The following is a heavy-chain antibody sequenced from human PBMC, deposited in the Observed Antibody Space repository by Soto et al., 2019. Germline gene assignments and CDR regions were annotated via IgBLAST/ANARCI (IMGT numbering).Heavy chain of an antibody. J-gene: IGHJ6*03. CDR3: ARDLSYCSSTSCYGYYYYMDV. D-gene: IGHD2-2*01. V-gene: IGHV1-3*01. Sequence: ASVKVSCKASGYTFTSYAMHWVRQAPGQRLEWMGWINAGNGNTKYSQKFQGRVTITRDTSASTAYMELSSLRSEDTAVYYCARDLSYCSSTSCYGYYYYMDVWGKGTTVTVSS. CDR2: INAGNGNT. CDR1: GYTFTSYA.